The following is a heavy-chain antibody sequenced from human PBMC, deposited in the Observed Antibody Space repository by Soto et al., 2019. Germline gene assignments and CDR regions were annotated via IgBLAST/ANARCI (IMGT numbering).Heavy chain of an antibody. CDR2: IWYDGSNK. D-gene: IGHD2-15*01. Sequence: PGGSLRLSCAASGFTFSSYAMSWVRQAPGKGLDWVAVIWYDGSNKYYADSVKGRFTISRDNSKNTLYLQMNSLRAEDTAVYYCASEYCSGGSCYYYGMDVWGQGTTVTVSS. CDR1: GFTFSSYA. J-gene: IGHJ6*02. CDR3: ASEYCSGGSCYYYGMDV. V-gene: IGHV3-33*08.